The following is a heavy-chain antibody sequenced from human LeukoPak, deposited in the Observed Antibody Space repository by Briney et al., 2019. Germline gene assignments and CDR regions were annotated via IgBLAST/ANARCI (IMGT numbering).Heavy chain of an antibody. Sequence: GGSLRLSCAASGFTFSSYGMSWVRQAPGKGLEWVSAISASGGSTYYADSVKGRFTISRDNSKNTLYLQMNSLRAEDTAVYYCARLIRILTGYTTAYYFDYWGQGTLVTVSS. J-gene: IGHJ4*02. CDR2: ISASGGST. CDR3: ARLIRILTGYTTAYYFDY. V-gene: IGHV3-23*01. D-gene: IGHD3-9*01. CDR1: GFTFSSYG.